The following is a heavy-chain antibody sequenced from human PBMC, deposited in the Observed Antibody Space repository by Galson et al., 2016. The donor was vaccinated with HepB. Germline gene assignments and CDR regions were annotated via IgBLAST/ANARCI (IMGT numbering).Heavy chain of an antibody. V-gene: IGHV3-30*03. Sequence: SLRLSCAASGFPSGSYAIHWVRQAPGKGLEWVAVISYDGANQFCADSVKGRFTLSRDNSKNTVYLQINSLRLDDTGVFYCARDPSFEWINIHENRGMDVWGKGTTVIVSS. CDR1: GFPSGSYA. D-gene: IGHD3-3*01. CDR3: ARDPSFEWINIHENRGMDV. J-gene: IGHJ6*03. CDR2: ISYDGANQ.